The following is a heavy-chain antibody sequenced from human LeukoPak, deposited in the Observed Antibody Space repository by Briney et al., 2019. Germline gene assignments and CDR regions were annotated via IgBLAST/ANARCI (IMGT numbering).Heavy chain of an antibody. CDR2: IAGSDTAT. CDR3: TTLGYHLDS. D-gene: IGHD3-22*01. J-gene: IGHJ4*02. CDR1: GFPFSAYE. V-gene: IGHV3-48*03. Sequence: GGSLRLSCAASGFPFSAYEMNWVRRAPGKGLEWVSYIAGSDTATYYADSVKGRFTIFRDNAKNSLYLQMNSLRAEDTALYYCTTLGYHLDSWGQGTLVTVSS.